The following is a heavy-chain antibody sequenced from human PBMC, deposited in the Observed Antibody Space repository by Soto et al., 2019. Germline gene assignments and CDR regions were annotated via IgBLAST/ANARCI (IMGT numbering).Heavy chain of an antibody. CDR3: AELSSSSSYYGMDV. CDR1: GGTFSTYA. V-gene: IGHV1-69*13. Sequence: SVKVSCKASGGTFSTYAISWVRQAPGQGLEWVGGIIPIFGTANYAQKFQGRVTITADESTSTAYMELSSLRSEDTAVYYCAELSSSSSYYGMDVWGQGTTVTVSS. D-gene: IGHD6-6*01. J-gene: IGHJ6*02. CDR2: IIPIFGTA.